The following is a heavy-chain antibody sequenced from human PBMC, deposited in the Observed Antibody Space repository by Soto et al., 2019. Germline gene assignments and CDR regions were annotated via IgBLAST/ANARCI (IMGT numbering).Heavy chain of an antibody. J-gene: IGHJ1*01. CDR1: GYTFTGYY. D-gene: IGHD2-8*02. CDR3: ARGWSTEYLHF. V-gene: IGHV1-2*02. Sequence: QVQLVQSGAEVKKPGASVKVSCKASGYTFTGYYMYWVRQAPGERPEWMGWFNPYSGGTNYAQKFQGRVTMTRDTSISTVYMELSSLTSDDTAVYYCARGWSTEYLHFWGQGTLVTVSS. CDR2: FNPYSGGT.